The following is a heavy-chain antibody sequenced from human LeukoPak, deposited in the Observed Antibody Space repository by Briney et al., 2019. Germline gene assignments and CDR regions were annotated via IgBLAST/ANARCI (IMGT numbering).Heavy chain of an antibody. Sequence: SETLPLTCAVYGGSFSGYYWSWIRQPPGKGLEWIGYIYYSGSTNYNPSLKSRVTISVDTSKNQFSLKLSSVTAADTAVYYCARGSLTGTTYYFDSWGQGTLVTVSS. V-gene: IGHV4-59*01. CDR3: ARGSLTGTTYYFDS. CDR2: IYYSGST. J-gene: IGHJ4*02. D-gene: IGHD1-20*01. CDR1: GGSFSGYY.